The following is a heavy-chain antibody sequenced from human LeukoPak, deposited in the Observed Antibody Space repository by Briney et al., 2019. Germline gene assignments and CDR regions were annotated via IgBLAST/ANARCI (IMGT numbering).Heavy chain of an antibody. V-gene: IGHV3-23*01. CDR3: AKRGVVIRVILVGFHKEAYYFDS. Sequence: PGGSLRLSCVVSGITISNYGMSWVRQPPGKGLEWVAGISGSGGGTQYADSVKGRFTISRDNRKNTLYLQMNSLRAEDTAMYFCAKRGVVIRVILVGFHKEAYYFDSWGQGALVTVSS. D-gene: IGHD3-22*01. J-gene: IGHJ4*02. CDR2: ISGSGGGT. CDR1: GITISNYG.